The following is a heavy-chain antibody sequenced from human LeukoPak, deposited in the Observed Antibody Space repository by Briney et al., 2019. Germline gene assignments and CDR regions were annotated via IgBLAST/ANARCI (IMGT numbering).Heavy chain of an antibody. CDR2: INHSGST. CDR1: GGSISSGDYY. Sequence: PSQTLSLTCTVSGGSISSGDYYWSWIRQPPGKGLEWIGEINHSGSTNYNPSLKSRVTISVDTSKNQFSLKLSSVTAADTAVYYCWASCYSGYDLVGAFDIWGQGTMVTVSS. D-gene: IGHD5-12*01. V-gene: IGHV4-30-4*03. J-gene: IGHJ3*02. CDR3: WASCYSGYDLVGAFDI.